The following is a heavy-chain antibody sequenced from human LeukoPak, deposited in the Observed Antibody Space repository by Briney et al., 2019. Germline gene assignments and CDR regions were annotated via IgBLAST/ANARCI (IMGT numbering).Heavy chain of an antibody. CDR2: INHSGST. CDR3: ARGLSAIVY. CDR1: GGSFSGYY. J-gene: IGHJ4*02. D-gene: IGHD2-15*01. V-gene: IGHV4-34*01. Sequence: PSETLSLTCAVYGGSFSGYYWSWIRQPPGKGLEWIGEINHSGSTNYNPTLKSRVTISVDTSKNQFSLKLSSVTAADTAVYYCARGLSAIVYWGQGTLVAVSS.